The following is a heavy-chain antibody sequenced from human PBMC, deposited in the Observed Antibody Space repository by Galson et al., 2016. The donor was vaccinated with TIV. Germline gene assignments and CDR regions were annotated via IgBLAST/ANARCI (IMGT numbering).Heavy chain of an antibody. CDR1: GYSFTNYW. D-gene: IGHD5/OR15-5a*01. Sequence: QSGAEVKKPGESLRISCKGSGYSFTNYWINWVRQMPGKGLEWMGRIDPSDSYINYSPSFEGHVTIAADRSITTAYLHWSSLGASDTAIYYCARGVSTGSGWLDPWGQGTLVTVSS. CDR3: ARGVSTGSGWLDP. CDR2: IDPSDSYI. J-gene: IGHJ5*02. V-gene: IGHV5-10-1*01.